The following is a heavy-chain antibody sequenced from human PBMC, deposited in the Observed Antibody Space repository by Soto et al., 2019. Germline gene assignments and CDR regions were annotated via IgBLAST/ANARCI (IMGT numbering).Heavy chain of an antibody. CDR3: AKNGHPPYYYYGMDV. CDR2: INPSNGDT. CDR1: GYTYVIYP. D-gene: IGHD2-8*01. J-gene: IGHJ6*02. Sequence: ASVKVSCKASGYTYVIYPIHWVRQATGQSLECMGWINPSNGDTKYAQKFQGRVTITMDRSTTTAYMELKSLTSDDTAVYYCAKNGHPPYYYYGMDVWGQGTTVTVS. V-gene: IGHV1-3*01.